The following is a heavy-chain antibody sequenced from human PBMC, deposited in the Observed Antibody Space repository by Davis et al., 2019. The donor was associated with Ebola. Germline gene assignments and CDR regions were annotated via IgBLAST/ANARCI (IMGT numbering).Heavy chain of an antibody. Sequence: SETLSLTCTVSGGSISSYYWSWIRQPPGKGLEWIGYIYYSGSTYYNPSLKSRVTISVDTSKNQFSLKLSSVTAADTAVYYCARVPAAIVGYYYYGMDVWGQGTTVTVSS. CDR2: IYYSGST. CDR3: ARVPAAIVGYYYYGMDV. J-gene: IGHJ6*02. D-gene: IGHD2-2*02. V-gene: IGHV4-59*08. CDR1: GGSISSYY.